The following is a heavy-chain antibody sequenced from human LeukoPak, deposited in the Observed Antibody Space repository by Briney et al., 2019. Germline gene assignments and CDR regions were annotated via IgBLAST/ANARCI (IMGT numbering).Heavy chain of an antibody. CDR2: IYYSGST. CDR3: ATEGRGYSYGYVDY. Sequence: SETLSLTCTVSGGSISSYYWSWIRQPPGKGLEWIGYIYYSGSTNYNPSLKSRVTISVDTSKNQFSLKLSSVTAADTAVYYCATEGRGYSYGYVDYWGQGTLVTVSS. CDR1: GGSISSYY. V-gene: IGHV4-59*01. D-gene: IGHD5-18*01. J-gene: IGHJ4*02.